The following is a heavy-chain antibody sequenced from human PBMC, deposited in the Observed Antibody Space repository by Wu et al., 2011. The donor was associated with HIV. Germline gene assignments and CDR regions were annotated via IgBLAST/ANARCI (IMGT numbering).Heavy chain of an antibody. Sequence: QVQLVQSGAEVRKPGASVKVSCKASGYTFTAYYIHWVRQAPGQGLEWMGWINPGTGGTGYAQGFQGRVTMTTDTSISTAYMELSRLRSDDTAVYYCARESPYVAWGQGILVTGLL. D-gene: IGHD2-8*01. CDR3: ARESPYVA. CDR1: GYTFTAYY. J-gene: IGHJ5*02. V-gene: IGHV1-2*02. CDR2: INPGTGGT.